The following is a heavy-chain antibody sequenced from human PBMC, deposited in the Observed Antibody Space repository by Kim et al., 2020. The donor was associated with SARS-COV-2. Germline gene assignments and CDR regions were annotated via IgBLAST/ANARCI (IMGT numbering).Heavy chain of an antibody. V-gene: IGHV4-39*01. CDR1: GGSLSSSTYY. Sequence: SETLSLTCTVSGGSLSSSTYYWGWIRQPPGKGLEWIGSIYYSGSTYYNPSLKSRVTISVDTSKNQFSLKLSSVTAADTAVYYCARDHGYPRWGWFDPWGQGTLVTVSS. D-gene: IGHD5-18*01. CDR2: IYYSGST. J-gene: IGHJ5*02. CDR3: ARDHGYPRWGWFDP.